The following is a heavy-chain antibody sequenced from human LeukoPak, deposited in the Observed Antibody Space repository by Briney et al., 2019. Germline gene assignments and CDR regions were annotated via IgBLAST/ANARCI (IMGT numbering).Heavy chain of an antibody. CDR1: GYTFTGYY. D-gene: IGHD6-13*01. J-gene: IGHJ5*02. CDR2: INPNSGGT. CDR3: ARDRRIAAAANWFDP. Sequence: ASVKVSCKASGYTFTGYYMHWVRQAPGQGLEWMGRINPNSGGTNYAQKFQGRVTMTRDTSISTAYMELSRLRSADTAVYYCARDRRIAAAANWFDPWGQGTLVTVSS. V-gene: IGHV1-2*06.